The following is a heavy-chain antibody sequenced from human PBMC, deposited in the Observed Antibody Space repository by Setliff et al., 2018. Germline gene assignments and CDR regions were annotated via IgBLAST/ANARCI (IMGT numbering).Heavy chain of an antibody. CDR1: GESFSGYQ. D-gene: IGHD2-2*01. J-gene: IGHJ4*02. CDR2: INQSGSA. V-gene: IGHV4-34*01. Sequence: PSETLSLTCGVHGESFSGYQWTWIRQPPGKGLEWIGEINQSGSANYNPSLKSRASLSVDTSKNQFSLKLTSVTAADTAVYYCARTHCTTTSCFYFHYWGQGTVVTVSS. CDR3: ARTHCTTTSCFYFHY.